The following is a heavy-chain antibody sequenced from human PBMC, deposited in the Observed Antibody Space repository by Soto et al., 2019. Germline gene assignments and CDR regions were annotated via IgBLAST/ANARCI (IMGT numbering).Heavy chain of an antibody. CDR3: ARGRYSSWYAIIDY. Sequence: PGGSLRLSCAASGFTFSSYAMHWVRQAPGKGLEWVAVISYDGSNKYYADSVKGRFTISRDNSKNTLYLQMNSLRAEDTAVYYCARGRYSSWYAIIDYWGQGTLVTVSS. D-gene: IGHD6-13*01. V-gene: IGHV3-30-3*01. CDR1: GFTFSSYA. J-gene: IGHJ4*02. CDR2: ISYDGSNK.